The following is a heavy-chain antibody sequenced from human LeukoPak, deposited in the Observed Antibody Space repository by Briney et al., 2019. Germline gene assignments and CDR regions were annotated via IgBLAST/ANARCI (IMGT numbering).Heavy chain of an antibody. CDR3: ATERLRYSSVNRGLETYYYYYYGMDV. Sequence: ASVKVSCKVSGYTLTELSMHWVRQAPGKGLEWMGGFDPEDGETIYAQKFQGRVTTTEDTSTDTAYMELSSLRSEDTAVYYCATERLRYSSVNRGLETYYYYYYGMDVWGQGTTVTVSS. CDR2: FDPEDGET. V-gene: IGHV1-24*01. CDR1: GYTLTELS. D-gene: IGHD6-19*01. J-gene: IGHJ6*02.